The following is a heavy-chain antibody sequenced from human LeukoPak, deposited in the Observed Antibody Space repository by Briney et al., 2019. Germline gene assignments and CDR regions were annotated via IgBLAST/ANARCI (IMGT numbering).Heavy chain of an antibody. CDR3: ARERDSFDI. CDR2: MRWNVVDI. Sequence: PGGSLRLSCAASGFTFDDYAMHWVRQTPGEGLEWVSVMRWNVVDISYADSVKGRLIISRDSSKTSLFLQMNSLRTEDTALYYCARERDSFDIWGQGTMVTVST. CDR1: GFTFDDYA. J-gene: IGHJ3*02. V-gene: IGHV3-43*02.